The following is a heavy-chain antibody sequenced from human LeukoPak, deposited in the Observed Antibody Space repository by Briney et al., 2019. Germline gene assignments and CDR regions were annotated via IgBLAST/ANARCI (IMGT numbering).Heavy chain of an antibody. J-gene: IGHJ6*03. Sequence: PGGSLRLSCAASGFTFSDYYMSWIRQAPGKGLEWVSYISSSGSTIYYADSVKGRFTISRDNAKNSLYLQMNSLRAEDTAVYYCASHVNYYGSGKSIMDYYMDVWGKGTTVTVSS. CDR2: ISSSGSTI. D-gene: IGHD3-10*01. V-gene: IGHV3-11*01. CDR1: GFTFSDYY. CDR3: ASHVNYYGSGKSIMDYYMDV.